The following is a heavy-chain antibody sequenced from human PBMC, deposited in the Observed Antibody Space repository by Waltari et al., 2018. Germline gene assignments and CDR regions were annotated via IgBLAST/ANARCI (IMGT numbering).Heavy chain of an antibody. Sequence: EVHLLESGGGLVQPGGSLRLSCTASSGITFSNYVISWVRQAPGKGLEWVSAISGGGSTTYYADSVKGRFTISRDNSKNTLYVQMSSLRPDDTAVYYWASEKLLGVFDVWGLGTMVTVSS. V-gene: IGHV3-23*01. CDR1: GITFSNYV. CDR2: ISGGGSTT. D-gene: IGHD2-21*02. CDR3: ASEKLLGVFDV. J-gene: IGHJ3*01.